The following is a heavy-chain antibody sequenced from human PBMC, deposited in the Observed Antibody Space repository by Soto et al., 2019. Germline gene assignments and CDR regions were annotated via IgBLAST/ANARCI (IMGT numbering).Heavy chain of an antibody. CDR1: GFTFSSYA. D-gene: IGHD3-22*01. CDR3: ARDYYKYYDSSGYYRSPAY. J-gene: IGHJ4*02. CDR2: ISYDGSNK. V-gene: IGHV3-30*04. Sequence: PGGSLRLSCAASGFTFSSYAIHWVRQAPGKGLEWVAVISYDGSNKYYADSVKGRFTISRDNSKNTLYLQMNSLRAEDTAVYYCARDYYKYYDSSGYYRSPAYWGQGTLVTVSS.